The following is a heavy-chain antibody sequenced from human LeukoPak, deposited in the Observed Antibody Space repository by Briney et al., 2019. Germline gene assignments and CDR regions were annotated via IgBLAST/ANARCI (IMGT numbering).Heavy chain of an antibody. V-gene: IGHV1-2*06. D-gene: IGHD2-8*02. CDR3: AILRLSTGLWWFFDL. Sequence: GASVKVSCKASGYTFNACYLHWVRQAPGQGLEWMGRINPNSGDTKYAQKFQGRVTMTGDTSISTAYMELSRLRFDDTAVYYCAILRLSTGLWWFFDLWGRGTLVTVSS. CDR2: INPNSGDT. CDR1: GYTFNACY. J-gene: IGHJ2*01.